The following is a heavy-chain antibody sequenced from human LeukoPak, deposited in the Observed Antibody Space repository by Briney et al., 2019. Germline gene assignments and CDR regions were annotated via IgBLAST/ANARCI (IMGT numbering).Heavy chain of an antibody. CDR3: ARDAGIDYPLDY. D-gene: IGHD3-16*01. CDR2: ISSSGTII. V-gene: IGHV3-48*03. J-gene: IGHJ4*02. CDR1: GFTFSSYE. Sequence: GGSLRLSCAASGFTFSSYEMNWVRQAPGKGLEWVSYISSSGTIIYYADSVKGRFTIYRDNAKNSLYLQMNSLRAEDTGIYYCARDAGIDYPLDYWGQGTLVTVSS.